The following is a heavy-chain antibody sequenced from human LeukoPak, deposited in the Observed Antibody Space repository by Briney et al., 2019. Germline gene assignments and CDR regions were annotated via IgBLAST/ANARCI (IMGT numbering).Heavy chain of an antibody. CDR3: ASRKSYGAFDY. CDR2: INHSGST. CDR1: GGSFSGYY. J-gene: IGHJ4*02. Sequence: SETLSLTCAVYGGSFSGYYWSWIRQPPGKGLEWIGEINHSGSTNYNPSLKSRVTISVDTSKNQFSLELSSVTAADTAVYYCASRKSYGAFDYWGQGTLVTVSS. D-gene: IGHD5-18*01. V-gene: IGHV4-34*01.